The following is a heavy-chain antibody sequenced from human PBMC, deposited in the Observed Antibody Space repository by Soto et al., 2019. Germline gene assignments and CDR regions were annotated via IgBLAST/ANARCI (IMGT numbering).Heavy chain of an antibody. V-gene: IGHV3-53*01. CDR1: GFTVSSNY. CDR2: IFSGGST. CDR3: ARVHSLPLLYYYYGMDV. Sequence: GGSLRLSCAASGFTVSSNYMSWVRQAPGKGLEWVSVIFSGGSTYYADSVKGRFTISRDNSKNTLYLQMNSLRAEDTAVYYCARVHSLPLLYYYYGMDVWGQGTTVTVSS. D-gene: IGHD2-15*01. J-gene: IGHJ6*02.